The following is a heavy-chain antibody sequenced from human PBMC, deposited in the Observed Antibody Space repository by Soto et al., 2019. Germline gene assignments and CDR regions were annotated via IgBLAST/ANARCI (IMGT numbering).Heavy chain of an antibody. D-gene: IGHD6-13*01. CDR3: ARGDFTGIAAADPGIY. CDR1: GYIFTSYW. Sequence: GESLKISCKGSGYIFTSYWIAWVRQLPGKGLEWMGIIYPGDSDTRYSPSFQGQVTISADKSISTAYLQWSSLKASDTAMYYCARGDFTGIAAADPGIYWGQGTLVTVSS. V-gene: IGHV5-51*01. CDR2: IYPGDSDT. J-gene: IGHJ4*02.